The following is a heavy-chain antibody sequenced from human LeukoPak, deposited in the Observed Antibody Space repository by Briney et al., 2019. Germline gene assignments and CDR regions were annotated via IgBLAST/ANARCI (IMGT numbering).Heavy chain of an antibody. V-gene: IGHV3-20*04. J-gene: IGHJ6*04. CDR3: ARDLASSDV. Sequence: GGSLRLSCAASGFTFDDYGMSWVSQAPGKGLEWVSGMNWNGGRTGYADSVKGRFTISRDNDKNSLYLQMNSLRAEDTALYYCARDLASSDVWGKGTTVTVSS. D-gene: IGHD3-16*01. CDR1: GFTFDDYG. CDR2: MNWNGGRT.